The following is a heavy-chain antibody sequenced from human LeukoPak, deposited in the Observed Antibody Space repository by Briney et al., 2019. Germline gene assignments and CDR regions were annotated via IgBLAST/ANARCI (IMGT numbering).Heavy chain of an antibody. V-gene: IGHV1-3*01. CDR2: INVGNGDT. J-gene: IGHJ4*02. CDR1: GYTFSTYA. Sequence: EASVKVSCRASGYTFSTYAMHWVRQAPGQRLEWMGWINVGNGDTKYSQKFQGRVTITRDTSASTAYMELRSLRSEDTAVYYCARDSSGWYDYFFDCWGQGTLVTVSS. CDR3: ARDSSGWYDYFFDC. D-gene: IGHD6-19*01.